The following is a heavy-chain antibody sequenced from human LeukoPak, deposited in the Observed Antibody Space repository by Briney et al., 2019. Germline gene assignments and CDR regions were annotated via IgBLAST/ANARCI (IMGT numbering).Heavy chain of an antibody. J-gene: IGHJ3*02. Sequence: ASVKVSCKASGYTFSSYSISWVRHAPGQGLGWMGWFSAYNGNTNSAQNLQGRVTMTTDTSTRTAYMELRRLRSDDTAVYYCAREYPGRIAVAGPYDAFDIWGQGTMVTVSS. V-gene: IGHV1-18*01. D-gene: IGHD6-19*01. CDR1: GYTFSSYS. CDR3: AREYPGRIAVAGPYDAFDI. CDR2: FSAYNGNT.